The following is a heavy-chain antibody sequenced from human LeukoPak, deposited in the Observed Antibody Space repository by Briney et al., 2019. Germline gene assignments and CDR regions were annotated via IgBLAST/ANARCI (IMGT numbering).Heavy chain of an antibody. CDR2: IYYSGST. V-gene: IGHV4-39*01. CDR1: GFTVSSNY. Sequence: GSLRLSCAASGFTVSSNYMSWVRQPPGKGLEWIGSIYYSGSTYYNPSLKSRVTISVDTSKNQFSLKLSSVTAADTAVYYCARRSGYSSSRVFDYWGQGTLVTVSS. CDR3: ARRSGYSSSRVFDY. D-gene: IGHD6-13*01. J-gene: IGHJ4*02.